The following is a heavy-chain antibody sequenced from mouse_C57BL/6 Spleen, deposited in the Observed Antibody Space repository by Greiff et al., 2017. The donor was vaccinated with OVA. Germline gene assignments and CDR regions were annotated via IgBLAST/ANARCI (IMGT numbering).Heavy chain of an antibody. CDR1: GYAFSSSW. CDR2: IYPGDGDT. CDR3: ASGGTTVPSIAMDY. D-gene: IGHD1-1*01. Sequence: VQLQQSGPELVKPGASVKISCKASGYAFSSSWMNWVKQRPGKGLEWIGRIYPGDGDTNYNGKFKGKATLTADKSSSTAYMQLSSLTSEDSAVYFCASGGTTVPSIAMDYWGQGTSVTVSS. V-gene: IGHV1-82*01. J-gene: IGHJ4*01.